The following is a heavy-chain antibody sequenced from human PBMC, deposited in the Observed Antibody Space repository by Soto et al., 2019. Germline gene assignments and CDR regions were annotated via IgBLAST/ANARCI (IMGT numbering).Heavy chain of an antibody. CDR3: ASGGHSGYGARY. CDR2: IIPIFGTA. V-gene: IGHV1-69*01. J-gene: IGHJ4*02. D-gene: IGHD5-12*01. CDR1: GGTFSSYA. Sequence: QVPLLQSGAEVKKPGSSVTVSCKASGGTFSSYAISWVRQAPGQGLAWMGVIIPIFGTANYAQKFQGRVTITADESTRTADMELSSLRSEDTAVYYCASGGHSGYGARYWGQGTLVTVSS.